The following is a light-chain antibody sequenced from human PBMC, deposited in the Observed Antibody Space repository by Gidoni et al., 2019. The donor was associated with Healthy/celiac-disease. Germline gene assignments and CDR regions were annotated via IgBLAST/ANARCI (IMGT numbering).Light chain of an antibody. V-gene: IGLV1-47*02. CDR1: SSNIGSNY. J-gene: IGLJ2*01. Sequence: QSVLTQPPSASGAPGQRVTSSCSGSSSNIGSNYVYWYQQLPGTAPQLLIYSHNQRPSGVPDRFSGSKSGTSASLAISGLRSEDEADYYCAAWDDSLSGDVVFGGGTKLTVL. CDR3: AAWDDSLSGDVV. CDR2: SHN.